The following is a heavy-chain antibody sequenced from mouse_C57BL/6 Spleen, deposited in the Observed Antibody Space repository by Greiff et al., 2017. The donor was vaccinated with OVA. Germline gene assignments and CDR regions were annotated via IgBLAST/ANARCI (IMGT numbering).Heavy chain of an antibody. CDR2: IYPGSGST. D-gene: IGHD3-3*01. V-gene: IGHV1-55*01. CDR3: ARGSRGRYFDV. J-gene: IGHJ1*03. Sequence: VQLQQPGAELVKPGASVKMSCKASGYTFTSYWITWVKQRPGQGLEWIGDIYPGSGSTNYNEKFKSKATLTLDTSSSTAYMQLSSLTSEDSAVYYCARGSRGRYFDVWGTGTTVTVSS. CDR1: GYTFTSYW.